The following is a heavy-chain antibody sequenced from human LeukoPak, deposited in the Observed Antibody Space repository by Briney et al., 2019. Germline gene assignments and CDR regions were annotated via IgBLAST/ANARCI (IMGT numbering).Heavy chain of an antibody. D-gene: IGHD1-1*01. V-gene: IGHV1-69*05. CDR2: IIPIFGTA. CDR3: ARGSTTGTGIFDY. J-gene: IGHJ4*02. Sequence: ASVKVSCKASVGTFSSYAISWVRQAPGQGLEWMGGIIPIFGTANYAQKFQGRVTITTDESTSTAYMELSSLRSEDTAVYYCARGSTTGTGIFDYWGQGTLVTVSS. CDR1: VGTFSSYA.